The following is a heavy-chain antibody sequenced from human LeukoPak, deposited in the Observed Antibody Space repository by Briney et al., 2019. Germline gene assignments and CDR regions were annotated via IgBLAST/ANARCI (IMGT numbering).Heavy chain of an antibody. CDR1: GYTFTSYY. J-gene: IGHJ4*02. Sequence: ASVKVSCKASGYTFTSYYMHWVRQAPGQGLEWMGIINPSGGSTSYAQKFQGRITMTRDTSTSTVYMELSSLRSEDTAVYYCASGRWLQLPLVWGQGTLVTVSS. CDR2: INPSGGST. V-gene: IGHV1-46*01. D-gene: IGHD5-24*01. CDR3: ASGRWLQLPLV.